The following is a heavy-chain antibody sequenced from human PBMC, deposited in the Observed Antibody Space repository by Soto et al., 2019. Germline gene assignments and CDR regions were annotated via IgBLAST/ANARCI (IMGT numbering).Heavy chain of an antibody. CDR1: GGSISSGDYY. CDR3: ARERPDGSRLDP. J-gene: IGHJ5*02. D-gene: IGHD6-13*01. V-gene: IGHV4-30-4*01. CDR2: IYYSGST. Sequence: QVQLQESGQGLVKPSQTLSLTCTVSGGSISSGDYYWRWIRQPPGKGLEWIGYIYYSGSTYYNPSLKSRVTISVDTSKNQFSLKLRSVTAADTAVYYCARERPDGSRLDPWGQGTLVTVSS.